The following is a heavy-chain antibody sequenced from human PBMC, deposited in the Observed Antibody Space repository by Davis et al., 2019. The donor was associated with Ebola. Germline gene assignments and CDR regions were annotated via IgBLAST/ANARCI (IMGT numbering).Heavy chain of an antibody. J-gene: IGHJ5*02. CDR1: GGSISSYY. D-gene: IGHD6-19*01. V-gene: IGHV4-39*01. CDR2: IYHSGST. Sequence: SETLSLTCTVSGGSISSYYWGWIRQPPGKGLEWIGSIYHSGSTYYNPSLKSRVTISVDTSKNQFSLKLSSVTAADTAVYYCARPGGSGWYGPYNWFDPWGQGTLVTVSS. CDR3: ARPGGSGWYGPYNWFDP.